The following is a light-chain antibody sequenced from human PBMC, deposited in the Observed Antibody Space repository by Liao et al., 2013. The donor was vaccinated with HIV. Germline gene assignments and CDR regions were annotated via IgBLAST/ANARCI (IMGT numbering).Light chain of an antibody. V-gene: IGLV3-1*01. CDR2: EDD. J-gene: IGLJ1*01. CDR1: KLGDKY. CDR3: QTWDTGTGV. Sequence: SYELTQSPSVSVSPGQTASITCSGDKLGDKYTCWYQQKPGQSPVLVIYEDDKRPSGIPERFSGSNSGTTATLAISGAQALDEADYYCQTWDTGTGVFGTGTKVTV.